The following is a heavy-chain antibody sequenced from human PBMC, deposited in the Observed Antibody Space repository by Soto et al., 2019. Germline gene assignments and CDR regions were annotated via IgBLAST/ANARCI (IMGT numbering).Heavy chain of an antibody. CDR2: IRGSGGRI. CDR3: GKTDGGEGQLVDS. Sequence: EVQLLESGGGLVQPGGSLRLSCAASGFTLSNYAMSWVRQAPGKGLEWVSTIRGSGGRIYYADSVKGRFTISSDHSKNPLYRQMSSRGAEDTALYYCGKTDGGEGQLVDSLGQGILVTVSS. J-gene: IGHJ4*02. CDR1: GFTLSNYA. D-gene: IGHD3-16*01. V-gene: IGHV3-23*01.